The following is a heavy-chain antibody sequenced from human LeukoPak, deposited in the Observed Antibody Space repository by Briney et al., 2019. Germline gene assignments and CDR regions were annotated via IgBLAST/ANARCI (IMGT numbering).Heavy chain of an antibody. CDR2: ISAYNGNT. D-gene: IGHD2-2*01. CDR1: GYTFTSYG. CDR3: ARGRYCSSTSCFFRPFDT. J-gene: IGHJ3*02. V-gene: IGHV1-18*01. Sequence: GASVKVSCKASGYTFTSYGISWVRQAPGQGLEWMGWISAYNGNTNYAQKLQGRVTMTTDTSTSTAYMELRSLRSDDTAVYYCARGRYCSSTSCFFRPFDTWGQGTMVTVSS.